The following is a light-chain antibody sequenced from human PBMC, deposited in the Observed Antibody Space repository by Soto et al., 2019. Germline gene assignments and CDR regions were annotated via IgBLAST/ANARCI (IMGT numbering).Light chain of an antibody. V-gene: IGKV3-15*01. CDR3: EKYYNWPRT. CDR2: GAS. CDR1: PRVTTH. J-gene: IGKJ1*01. Sequence: TRRTQAPATLCVSPGETVTRACRARPRVTTHVACYQHNPGQPPRLLISGASTRATGIAASFSGSGSGTEFTLTLSRLQSEDPAIYFCEKYYNWPRTFGQGTKGDIK.